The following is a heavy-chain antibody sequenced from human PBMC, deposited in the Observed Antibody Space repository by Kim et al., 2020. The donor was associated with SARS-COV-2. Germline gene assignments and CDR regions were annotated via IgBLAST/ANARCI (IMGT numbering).Heavy chain of an antibody. CDR3: ARDLSGDVPAAYQLSYYYGSGSDAFDI. D-gene: IGHD3-10*01. CDR2: ISSSSSYI. CDR1: GFTFSSYS. V-gene: IGHV3-21*01. J-gene: IGHJ3*02. Sequence: GGSLRLSCAASGFTFSSYSMNWVRQAPGKGLEWVSSISSSSSYIYYADSVKGRFTISRDNAKNSLYLQMNSLRAEDTAVYYCARDLSGDVPAAYQLSYYYGSGSDAFDIWGQGTMVTVSS.